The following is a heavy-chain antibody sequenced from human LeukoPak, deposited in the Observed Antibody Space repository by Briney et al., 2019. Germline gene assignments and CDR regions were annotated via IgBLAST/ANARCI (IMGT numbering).Heavy chain of an antibody. CDR2: INPYNGHT. Sequence: ASVKVSCKASGYTFTSYGVTWVRQAPGQRLEWMGWINPYNGHTNHTQKLQGRVTMTTDTSTSTAYMELRSLRSDDTAVYYCARYNGDLTGGFDYWGQGTLVTVSS. D-gene: IGHD4-17*01. CDR3: ARYNGDLTGGFDY. J-gene: IGHJ4*02. CDR1: GYTFTSYG. V-gene: IGHV1-18*01.